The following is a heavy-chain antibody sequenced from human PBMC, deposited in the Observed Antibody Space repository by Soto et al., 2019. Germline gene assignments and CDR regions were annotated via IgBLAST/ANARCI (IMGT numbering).Heavy chain of an antibody. D-gene: IGHD3-16*02. CDR3: ARVPNYDYVWGSYRPIGSGMDV. V-gene: IGHV3-33*01. CDR2: IWYDGSNK. Sequence: PGGSLRLSCAASGFTFSSYGMHWVRQAPGKGLEWVAVIWYDGSNKYYADSVKGRFTISRDNSKNTLYLQMNSLRAEDTAVYYCARVPNYDYVWGSYRPIGSGMDVWGQGTTVTVSS. J-gene: IGHJ6*02. CDR1: GFTFSSYG.